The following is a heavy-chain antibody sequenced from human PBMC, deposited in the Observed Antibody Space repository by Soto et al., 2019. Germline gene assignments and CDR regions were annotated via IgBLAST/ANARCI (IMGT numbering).Heavy chain of an antibody. D-gene: IGHD2-15*01. CDR3: ARDCSGGSCYLDYYYYYGMDV. J-gene: IGHJ6*02. CDR2: ISAYNGNT. Sequence: ASVKVSCKASGYTFTSYGISWVRQAPGQGLEWMGWISAYNGNTNYAQKLQGRVAMTTDTSTSTAYMELRSLRSDDTAVYYCARDCSGGSCYLDYYYYYGMDVWG. CDR1: GYTFTSYG. V-gene: IGHV1-18*01.